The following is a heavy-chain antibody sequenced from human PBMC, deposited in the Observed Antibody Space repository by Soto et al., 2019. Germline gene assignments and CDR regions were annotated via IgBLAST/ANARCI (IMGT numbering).Heavy chain of an antibody. V-gene: IGHV3-30*18. Sequence: GGALKLSCAASGVTFSIFGMHWVGQDPGKGPEWVAVISHEGNSKHYADSVKGRFTISRDNAKNTLSLLMDSLRPEDTALYYCAKTITLSPSDDSRGRGALIDHWGQGTLVTVSS. CDR1: GVTFSIFG. J-gene: IGHJ4*02. CDR2: ISHEGNSK. CDR3: AKTITLSPSDDSRGRGALIDH. D-gene: IGHD6-19*01.